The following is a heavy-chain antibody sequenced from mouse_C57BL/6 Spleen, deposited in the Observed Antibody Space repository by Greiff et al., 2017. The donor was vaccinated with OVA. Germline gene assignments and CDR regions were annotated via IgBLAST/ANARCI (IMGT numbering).Heavy chain of an antibody. V-gene: IGHV1-53*01. D-gene: IGHD1-1*01. CDR2: INPSNGGT. J-gene: IGHJ3*01. Sequence: VQLQQPGPELVKPGASVKLSCKASGYTFTSYWMHWVKQRPGQGLEWIGNINPSNGGTNYNEKFKSKATLTVDKSSSTAYMQLSSLTSEDSAVYYCARYHYYGSSYVGFAYWGQGTLDTVSA. CDR3: ARYHYYGSSYVGFAY. CDR1: GYTFTSYW.